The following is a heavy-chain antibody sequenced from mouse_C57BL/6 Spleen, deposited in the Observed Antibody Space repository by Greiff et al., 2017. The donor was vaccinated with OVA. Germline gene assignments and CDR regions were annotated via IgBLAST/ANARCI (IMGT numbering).Heavy chain of an antibody. D-gene: IGHD1-1*01. CDR3: TTPSTVVAPGFAY. CDR1: GFNIKDDY. J-gene: IGHJ3*01. Sequence: EVKLQESGAELVRPGASVKLSCTASGFNIKDDYMHWVKQRPEQGLEWIGWIDPENGDTEYASKLQGKATITADTSSNTAYLQLSSLSSEDTAVYYCTTPSTVVAPGFAYWGQGTLVTVSA. V-gene: IGHV14-4*01. CDR2: IDPENGDT.